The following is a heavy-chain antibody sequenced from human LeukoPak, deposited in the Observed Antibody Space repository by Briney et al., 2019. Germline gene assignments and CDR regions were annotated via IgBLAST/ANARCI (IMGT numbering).Heavy chain of an antibody. D-gene: IGHD3-9*01. CDR1: GGSFSGYY. J-gene: IGHJ6*04. CDR2: INHSGST. CDR3: ARGADILTGYYFNYYYSGMDV. V-gene: IGHV4-34*01. Sequence: PSETLSLTCAVYGGSFSGYYWSWIRQPPGKGLEWIGEINHSGSTNYNPSLKSRVTISVDTSKNQFSLKLSSVTAADTAVYYCARGADILTGYYFNYYYSGMDVWGKGTTVTVSS.